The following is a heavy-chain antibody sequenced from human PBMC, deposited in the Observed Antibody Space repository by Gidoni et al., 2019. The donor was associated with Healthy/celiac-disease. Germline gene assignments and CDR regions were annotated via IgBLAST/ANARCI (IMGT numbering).Heavy chain of an antibody. CDR3: ARERGGRHCSGGSCSDYFDY. CDR1: GGTCSSDA. D-gene: IGHD2-15*01. V-gene: IGHV1-69*06. Sequence: QVQLGQSGAEGKKPGSSVKVYCKASGGTCSSDAIRWVRQAPGQGIGWMGGIIPIFGTATYAQKFQGRVTITADKSTRTAYMELSSLRSEDTAVYYRARERGGRHCSGGSCSDYFDYLGQGTLVTVSS. J-gene: IGHJ4*02. CDR2: IIPIFGTA.